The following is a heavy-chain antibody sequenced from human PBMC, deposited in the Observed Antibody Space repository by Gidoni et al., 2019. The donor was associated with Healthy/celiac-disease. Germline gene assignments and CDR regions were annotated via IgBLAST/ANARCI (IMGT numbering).Heavy chain of an antibody. CDR1: GGSFSGYY. V-gene: IGHV4-34*01. J-gene: IGHJ4*02. D-gene: IGHD4-17*01. CDR3: ARDYGDNY. Sequence: QVQLQQWGAGLLKPSETLPLTCAVYGGSFSGYYWSWIRQPPGKGLEWIGEINHSGSTNYNPSLKSRVTISVDTSKNQFSLKLSSVTAADTAVYYCARDYGDNYWGQGTLVTVSS. CDR2: INHSGST.